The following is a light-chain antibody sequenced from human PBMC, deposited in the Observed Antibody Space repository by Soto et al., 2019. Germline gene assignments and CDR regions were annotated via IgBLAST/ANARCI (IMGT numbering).Light chain of an antibody. CDR1: SSHLGAGYD. CDR3: QAYDYSLTASV. J-gene: IGLJ3*02. CDR2: GNR. V-gene: IGLV1-40*01. Sequence: QSVLTQPPSASGAPGQRVTISCTGNSSHLGAGYDVHWYQQLPGAAPQLVIFGNRNRPSGVPERFSGSKSGTSACLASTGVQAEDEAEYYCQAYDYSLTASVFGGGTKLTVL.